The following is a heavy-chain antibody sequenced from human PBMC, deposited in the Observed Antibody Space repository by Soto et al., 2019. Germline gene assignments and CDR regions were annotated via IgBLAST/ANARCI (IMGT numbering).Heavy chain of an antibody. Sequence: QLQLQESGPGLVKPSETLSLTCSVSDDSINSDKYYWGWIRQPPGKGLEWIGSVYYRGNAYYNPCLQTRVTLSLDKSKSQCSLKLNSVTAADSAVYFCARLEGLATISYYFDFWGPGALVTVSS. CDR1: DDSINSDKYY. CDR2: VYYRGNA. D-gene: IGHD3-9*01. CDR3: ARLEGLATISYYFDF. V-gene: IGHV4-39*01. J-gene: IGHJ4*02.